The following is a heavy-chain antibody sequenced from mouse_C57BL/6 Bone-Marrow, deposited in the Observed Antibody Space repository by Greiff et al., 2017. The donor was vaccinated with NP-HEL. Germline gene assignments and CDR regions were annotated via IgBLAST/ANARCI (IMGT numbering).Heavy chain of an antibody. D-gene: IGHD1-1*01. Sequence: EVKLMESGPGMVKPSQSLSLTCTVTGYSITSGYDWHWIRHFPGNKLEWMGYISYSGSTNYNPSLKSRISLTHDTSKNHFFLKSNSVTTEDTATYYCARGYYGSSYGTAWFAYWGQGTLVTVSA. CDR3: ARGYYGSSYGTAWFAY. CDR1: GYSITSGYD. J-gene: IGHJ3*01. V-gene: IGHV3-1*01. CDR2: ISYSGST.